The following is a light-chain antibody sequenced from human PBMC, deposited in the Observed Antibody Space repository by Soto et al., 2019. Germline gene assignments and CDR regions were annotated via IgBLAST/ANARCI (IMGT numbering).Light chain of an antibody. V-gene: IGLV3-21*02. CDR3: QVWDSISDHPGV. Sequence: SSELTQPPSVSGAPGQTARITCGGNNIGSKSVHWYQQKPGQAPVLVVYDDSDRPSGIPERFSGSNSGNTATLTISRVEAWDEDDYYCQVWDSISDHPGVFGGGTQLTVL. J-gene: IGLJ3*02. CDR2: DDS. CDR1: NIGSKS.